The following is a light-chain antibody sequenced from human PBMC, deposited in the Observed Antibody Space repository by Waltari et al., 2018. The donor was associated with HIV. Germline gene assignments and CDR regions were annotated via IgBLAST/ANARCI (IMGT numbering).Light chain of an antibody. CDR3: QQYYSTPRT. V-gene: IGKV4-1*01. CDR2: WAS. CDR1: QSVLYSSNNKNY. J-gene: IGKJ1*01. Sequence: ATINCKSSQSVLYSSNNKNYLAWYQQKPGQPPKLLIYWASTRESGVPDRFSGSGSGTDFTLTISSLQAEDVAVYYCQQYYSTPRTFGQGTKVEIK.